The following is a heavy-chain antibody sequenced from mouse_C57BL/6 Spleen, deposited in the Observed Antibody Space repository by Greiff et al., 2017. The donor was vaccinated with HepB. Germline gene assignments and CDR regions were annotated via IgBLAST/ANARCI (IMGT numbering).Heavy chain of an antibody. CDR3: SRPCGSSYDAMDY. CDR2: IDPANGNN. V-gene: IGHV14-3*01. CDR1: GFNIKNTY. J-gene: IGHJ4*01. D-gene: IGHD1-1*01. Sequence: EVQLQQSVAELVRPGASVKLSCTASGFNIKNTYMHWVKQRPEQGLERIGRIDPANGNNKYAPKFQGKATITADTSSNTAYLQLSSLTSEDTAIFFCSRPCGSSYDAMDYRGQGTSVTVSS.